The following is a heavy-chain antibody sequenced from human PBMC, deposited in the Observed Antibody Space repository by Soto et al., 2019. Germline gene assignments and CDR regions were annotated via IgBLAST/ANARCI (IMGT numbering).Heavy chain of an antibody. CDR2: ISYDGSDK. Sequence: GGSLRLSCAASGFTFSSYGMVWVRQAPGKGLEWVALISYDGSDKNYADSVKGRFTISRDNSKNTLYLQMSSLRAEDTAVYYCVRESSYCFDHWGQGTLVTVSS. CDR3: VRESSYCFDH. CDR1: GFTFSSYG. V-gene: IGHV3-30*03. J-gene: IGHJ4*02.